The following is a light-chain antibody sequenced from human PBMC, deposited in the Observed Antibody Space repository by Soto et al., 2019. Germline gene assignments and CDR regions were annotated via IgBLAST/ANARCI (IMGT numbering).Light chain of an antibody. J-gene: IGKJ4*01. CDR2: AAS. Sequence: AIRMTQSPSSFSASTGDRVTITCRASQGISSYLAWYQQKPGKAPKLLIYAASTLQSGVPSRFSGSGSGTDLTLTISCLQSEDFATYYCQQYYSSPLTFGGGTKVEIK. CDR3: QQYYSSPLT. CDR1: QGISSY. V-gene: IGKV1-8*01.